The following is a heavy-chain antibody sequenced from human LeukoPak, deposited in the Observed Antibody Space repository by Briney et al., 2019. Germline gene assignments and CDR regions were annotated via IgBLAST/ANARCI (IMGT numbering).Heavy chain of an antibody. CDR1: GFSLSTSGSGMC. Sequence: SGPALVKPAQTLTLTCTFSGFSLSTSGSGMCVSWIRQPPGKALEWLARIDWDDDKYYSTSLKTRLTISKDTSKNQVVLTMTNMDPVDTATYYCARMRYYGSGELYYFDYWGQGTLVTVSS. CDR2: IDWDDDK. D-gene: IGHD3-10*01. J-gene: IGHJ4*02. V-gene: IGHV2-70*11. CDR3: ARMRYYGSGELYYFDY.